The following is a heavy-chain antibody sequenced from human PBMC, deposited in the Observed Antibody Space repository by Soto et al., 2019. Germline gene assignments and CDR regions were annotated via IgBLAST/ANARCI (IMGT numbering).Heavy chain of an antibody. V-gene: IGHV3-23*01. J-gene: IGHJ3*02. CDR1: GFTFSSYA. Sequence: SLRLSCAASGFTFSSYAMSWVRQAPGKGLEWVSAISGSGGSTYYADSVKGRFTISRDNSKNTLYLQMNSLRAEDTAVYYCAKGIMTRLYYYDSSGYIMGDAFDIWGQGTMVTVSS. D-gene: IGHD3-22*01. CDR3: AKGIMTRLYYYDSSGYIMGDAFDI. CDR2: ISGSGGST.